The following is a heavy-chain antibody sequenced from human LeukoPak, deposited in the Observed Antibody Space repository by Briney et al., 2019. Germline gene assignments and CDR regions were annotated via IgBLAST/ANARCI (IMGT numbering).Heavy chain of an antibody. CDR1: GFTFSNYW. J-gene: IGHJ4*02. CDR2: INSDGSSI. V-gene: IGHV3-74*01. CDR3: ARGVSNGIFDY. D-gene: IGHD6-13*01. Sequence: PGGSLRLSCAASGFTFSNYWMHLVRQAPGKGLVWVSRINSDGSSISYADSVKGLFTISRDNAKNTVYLQMNSLRAEDTAVYYCARGVSNGIFDYWGQGTLVPVSS.